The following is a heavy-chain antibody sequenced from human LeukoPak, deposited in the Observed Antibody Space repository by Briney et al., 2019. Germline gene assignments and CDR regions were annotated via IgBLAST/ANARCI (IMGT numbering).Heavy chain of an antibody. CDR3: AGGGTYYYDSSGYYHLDY. CDR1: GGTFSSYA. Sequence: GASVKVSCKASGGTFSSYAISWVRQAPGQGLEWMGRIIPILGIANYAQKFQGRVTITADKFTSTAYMELSSLRSEDTAVYYCAGGGTYYYDSSGYYHLDYWGQGTLVTVSS. V-gene: IGHV1-69*04. D-gene: IGHD3-22*01. J-gene: IGHJ4*02. CDR2: IIPILGIA.